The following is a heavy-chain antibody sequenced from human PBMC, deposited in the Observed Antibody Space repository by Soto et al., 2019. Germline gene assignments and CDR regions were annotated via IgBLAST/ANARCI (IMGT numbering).Heavy chain of an antibody. J-gene: IGHJ5*02. D-gene: IGHD3-16*01. CDR3: TSDTFGLRDT. CDR2: INPAGTIT. Sequence: GGALRLSCAASGFPFSHYWMHWVRQTPGKGLVWVSRINPAGTITNYADSVEGRFTISRDNADSALFLQMNSLSAEDTAIYYCTSDTFGLRDTWGQGTLVTVSS. V-gene: IGHV3-74*01. CDR1: GFPFSHYW.